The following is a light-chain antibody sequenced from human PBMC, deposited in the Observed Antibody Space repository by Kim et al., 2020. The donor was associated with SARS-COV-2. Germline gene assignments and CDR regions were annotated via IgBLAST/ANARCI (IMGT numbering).Light chain of an antibody. CDR2: QDN. CDR1: KLGDKY. V-gene: IGLV3-1*01. Sequence: SYELTQPPSVSVSPGQTASITCSGDKLGDKYACWYQQKPGQSPVLVIYQDNKRPSGIPERFSGSNSGNTATLTISGTQAMDEDDYYCQAWDSSTWVFGGGTQLTVL. J-gene: IGLJ3*02. CDR3: QAWDSSTWV.